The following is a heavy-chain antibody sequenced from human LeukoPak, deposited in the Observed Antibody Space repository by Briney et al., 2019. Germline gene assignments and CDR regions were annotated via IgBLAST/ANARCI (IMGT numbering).Heavy chain of an antibody. J-gene: IGHJ4*02. CDR3: ARGQKGYSSSSRRLDY. Sequence: SETLSLTCTVSGGSISSYYWSWIRQPPGKGLEWIGYIYYSGSTNYNPSLKSRVTISVDTSKNQFSLKLSSVTATDTAVYYCARGQKGYSSSSRRLDYWGQGTLVTVSS. CDR2: IYYSGST. CDR1: GGSISSYY. D-gene: IGHD6-6*01. V-gene: IGHV4-59*01.